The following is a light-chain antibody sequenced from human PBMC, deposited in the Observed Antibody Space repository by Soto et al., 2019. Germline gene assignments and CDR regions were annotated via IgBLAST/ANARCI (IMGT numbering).Light chain of an antibody. CDR3: QQYNNRPPMYT. J-gene: IGKJ2*01. CDR2: GAS. Sequence: EIVMTQSPAILSMSPGERATLSCRASQNVGTSLAWYQQIPGQAPRLLMYGASTRPTSIPARFSGSGSGTEFTLTISSLQSEDFAVYYCQQYNNRPPMYTFGQGTKLEMK. CDR1: QNVGTS. V-gene: IGKV3-15*01.